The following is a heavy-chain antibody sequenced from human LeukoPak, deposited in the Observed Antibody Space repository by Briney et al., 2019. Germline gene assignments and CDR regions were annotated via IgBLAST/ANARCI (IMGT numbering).Heavy chain of an antibody. CDR3: ATRVTTFLQ. V-gene: IGHV3-21*01. J-gene: IGHJ4*02. Sequence: PGGSLRLSCAGSNFTFSSYTLNWVRQAPGKGLEWLSSISSSGSTIYYADSVKGRCSISRDNAEKSLFLQMNSLRVEDSAVYYCATRVTTFLQWGQGTLVTVSS. CDR2: ISSSGSTI. CDR1: NFTFSSYT. D-gene: IGHD4-11*01.